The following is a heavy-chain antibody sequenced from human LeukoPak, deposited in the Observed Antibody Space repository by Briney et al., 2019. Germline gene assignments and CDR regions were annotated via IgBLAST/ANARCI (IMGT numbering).Heavy chain of an antibody. Sequence: GGSPRLSCAASGFTFSSYGMHWVRQARGKGLEWVSSISSSSAYIFYSDSVKGRFTMSRDNAQSSLYLQMNSLRAGDTAVYYCARQAVARPFDLWGQGTMVAVSS. V-gene: IGHV3-21*06. CDR2: ISSSSAYI. J-gene: IGHJ3*01. CDR3: ARQAVARPFDL. CDR1: GFTFSSYG.